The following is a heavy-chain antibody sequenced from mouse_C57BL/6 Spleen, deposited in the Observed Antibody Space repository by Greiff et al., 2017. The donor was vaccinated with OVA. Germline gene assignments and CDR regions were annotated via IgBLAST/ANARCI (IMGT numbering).Heavy chain of an antibody. CDR3: ARDAVLRGDYAMDY. D-gene: IGHD1-1*01. Sequence: EVMLVESEGGLVQPGSSMKLSCTASGFTFSDYYMAWVRQVPEKGLEWVANINYDGSSTYYLDSFKSRFIISRDNAKNILCLQMSSLKSEDTATYYCARDAVLRGDYAMDYWGQGTSVTVSS. J-gene: IGHJ4*01. V-gene: IGHV5-16*01. CDR2: INYDGSST. CDR1: GFTFSDYY.